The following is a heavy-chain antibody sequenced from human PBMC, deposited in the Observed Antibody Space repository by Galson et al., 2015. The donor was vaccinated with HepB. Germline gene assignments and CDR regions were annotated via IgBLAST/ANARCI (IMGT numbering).Heavy chain of an antibody. CDR1: GFTFSDYY. J-gene: IGHJ4*02. D-gene: IGHD3-10*01. Sequence: SLRLSCAASGFTFSDYYMSWVRQAPGKGLEWVATIKHDGSETYYLDSVKGRFTISRDNAKNTLDLQLHGLRTEDTAVYYCATYRSRILGIRGQGTLVTVSS. CDR3: ATYRSRILGI. CDR2: IKHDGSET. V-gene: IGHV3-7*01.